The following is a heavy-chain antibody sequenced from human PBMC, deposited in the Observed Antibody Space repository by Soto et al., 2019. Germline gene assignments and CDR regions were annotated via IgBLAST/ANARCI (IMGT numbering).Heavy chain of an antibody. V-gene: IGHV3-23*01. Sequence: VGSLRRACAASGFTFYSYSMTWDRQAPGKALEWVSAISGSGDTTYYADSVRGRFSISRENYKKTVSLQMNSLRAENTAVYFYGRVLEMSVSSGNYFYLNDVWGRRTSVNVSS. CDR2: ISGSGDTT. J-gene: IGHJ6*01. D-gene: IGHD4-4*01. CDR3: GRVLEMSVSSGNYFYLNDV. CDR1: GFTFYSYS.